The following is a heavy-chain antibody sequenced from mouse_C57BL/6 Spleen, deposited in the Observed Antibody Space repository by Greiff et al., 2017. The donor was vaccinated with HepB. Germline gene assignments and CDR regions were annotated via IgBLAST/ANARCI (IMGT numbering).Heavy chain of an antibody. D-gene: IGHD3-2*02. CDR3: AAPTAQATTWFAY. V-gene: IGHV1-82*01. Sequence: QVQLKESGPELVKPGASVKISCKASGYAFSSSWMNWVKQRPGKGLEWIGRIYPGDGDTNYNGKFKGKATLTADKSSSTAYMQLSSLTSEDSAVYFCAAPTAQATTWFAYWGQGTLVTVSA. CDR1: GYAFSSSW. J-gene: IGHJ3*01. CDR2: IYPGDGDT.